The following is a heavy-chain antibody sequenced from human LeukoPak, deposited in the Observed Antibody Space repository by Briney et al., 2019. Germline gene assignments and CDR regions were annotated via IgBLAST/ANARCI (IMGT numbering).Heavy chain of an antibody. J-gene: IGHJ6*03. CDR2: IYASGST. CDR3: ARAVGSGRFQTYYYYMDV. D-gene: IGHD3-10*01. Sequence: SETLSLTCTVSGGSISSYYWSWIRQPAGKGLEWIGRIYASGSTNYNPSLKSRVTMSVDTSKNQFSLKLSSVTAADTAVYYCARAVGSGRFQTYYYYMDVWGQGTMVTVSS. CDR1: GGSISSYY. V-gene: IGHV4-4*07.